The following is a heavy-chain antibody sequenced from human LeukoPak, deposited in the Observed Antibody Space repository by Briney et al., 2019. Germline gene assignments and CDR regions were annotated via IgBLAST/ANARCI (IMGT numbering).Heavy chain of an antibody. J-gene: IGHJ6*03. CDR3: AKGVDASGIYYCFYMDV. CDR2: ISGSGGGR. CDR1: GFTFSSYA. V-gene: IGHV3-23*01. Sequence: PGGSLRLSCAASGFTFSSYAMSWVRQAPGKGLEWVSGISGSGGGRYYADSVKGRFTISRDNSQNTLYLQMNNLRAEDTAVYYCAKGVDASGIYYCFYMDVWGKGTTVTVSS. D-gene: IGHD3-16*01.